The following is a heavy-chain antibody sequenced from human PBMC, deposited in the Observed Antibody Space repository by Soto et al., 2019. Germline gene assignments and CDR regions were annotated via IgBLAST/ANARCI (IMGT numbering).Heavy chain of an antibody. Sequence: QVQLQESGPGLVKPSQTLSLTCTVSGDSVSSSSYYWSWIRQHPGKGLEWIGYIHHSGTTYYNPSLKSRITLSVDTSKNQFSLRVSSVTAADTAVYYCASGLGYKAWGQGTLVTVSS. J-gene: IGHJ5*02. CDR3: ASGLGYKA. CDR2: IHHSGTT. V-gene: IGHV4-31*03. D-gene: IGHD5-12*01. CDR1: GDSVSSSSYY.